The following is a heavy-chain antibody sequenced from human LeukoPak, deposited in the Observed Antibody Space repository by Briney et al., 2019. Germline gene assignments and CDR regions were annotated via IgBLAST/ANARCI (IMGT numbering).Heavy chain of an antibody. CDR3: ARVSSSWYQDWYFDL. Sequence: SETLSLTCTVSGGSISSYYWSWIRQPPGKGLEWIGHMYYSGNTNYNPSLKSRVTISVDTSKNQFSLKLSSVTAADTAVYYCARVSSSWYQDWYFDLWGRGTLVTVSS. CDR2: MYYSGNT. J-gene: IGHJ2*01. D-gene: IGHD6-13*01. V-gene: IGHV4-59*12. CDR1: GGSISSYY.